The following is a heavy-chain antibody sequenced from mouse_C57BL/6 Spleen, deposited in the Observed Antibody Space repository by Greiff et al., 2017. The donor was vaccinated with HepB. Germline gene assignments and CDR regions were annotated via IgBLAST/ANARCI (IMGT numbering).Heavy chain of an antibody. D-gene: IGHD1-1*01. J-gene: IGHJ3*01. CDR2: IWRGGST. V-gene: IGHV2-2*01. Sequence: VQLQQSGPGLVQPSQSLSITCTVSGFSLTSYGVHWVRQSPGKGLEWLGVIWRGGSTDYNAAFISRLSISKDNSKSQVFFKMNSLQADDTAIYYCARNNYGSRDEWFAYWGQGTLVTVSA. CDR3: ARNNYGSRDEWFAY. CDR1: GFSLTSYG.